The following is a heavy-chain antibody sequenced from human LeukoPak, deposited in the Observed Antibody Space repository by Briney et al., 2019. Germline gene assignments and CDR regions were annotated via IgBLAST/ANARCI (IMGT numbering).Heavy chain of an antibody. Sequence: GGSLRLSCAASGFTFSSYGLHWVRQAPGKGLEWVSFISYHGGNKYYADSVKGRFTFSRDNSKSTLNLQQDSLSTEDTAVYYCAREGYSYADYYCYYMDVWGKGTTVTVSS. CDR3: AREGYSYADYYCYYMDV. D-gene: IGHD3-16*01. CDR2: ISYHGGNK. CDR1: GFTFSSYG. J-gene: IGHJ6*03. V-gene: IGHV3-30*01.